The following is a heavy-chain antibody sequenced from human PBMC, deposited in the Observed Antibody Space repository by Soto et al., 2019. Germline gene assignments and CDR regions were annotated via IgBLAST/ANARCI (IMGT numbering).Heavy chain of an antibody. V-gene: IGHV4-4*07. CDR1: GASIDNYH. J-gene: IGHJ5*02. CDR3: ARDRSAAGPRNWFDP. CDR2: IAPSGNT. D-gene: IGHD6-13*01. Sequence: PSETLSLTCSVSGASIDNYHWSWIRQSAGKGLEWIGRIAPSGNTNYNPSLKGRVTMSVDTSKTHFSLKMRSVTAADTAVYYCARDRSAAGPRNWFDPWGQGTLVTVSS.